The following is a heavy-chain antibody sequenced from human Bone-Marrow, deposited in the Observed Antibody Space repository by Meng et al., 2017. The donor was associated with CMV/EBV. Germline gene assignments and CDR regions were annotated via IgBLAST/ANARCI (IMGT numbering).Heavy chain of an antibody. J-gene: IGHJ4*02. CDR1: GGSISSYY. CDR3: ARNSLAAAGQIDY. Sequence: SETLSLTCTVSGGSISSYYWSWIRQPPGKGLEWIGYIYYSGSTNYNPSLKSRVTISVDTSKNQFSLKLSSVTAVDTAVYYCARNSLAAAGQIDYWGQGTRVTVYS. CDR2: IYYSGST. V-gene: IGHV4-59*01. D-gene: IGHD6-13*01.